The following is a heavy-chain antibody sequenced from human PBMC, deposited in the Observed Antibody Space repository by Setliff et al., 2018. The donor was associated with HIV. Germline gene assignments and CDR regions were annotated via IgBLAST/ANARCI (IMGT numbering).Heavy chain of an antibody. Sequence: ASVKVSCKASGYTFTSYDVNWVRQAPGQGLEWLGWINPKSGDTTYARSLQGRITMTTDTASSTSYMELRSLRSDDTAMYYCARIRAGALLNAFDIWAQGTMVTVSS. CDR1: GYTFTSYD. V-gene: IGHV1-18*01. CDR2: INPKSGDT. CDR3: ARIRAGALLNAFDI. J-gene: IGHJ3*02. D-gene: IGHD1-26*01.